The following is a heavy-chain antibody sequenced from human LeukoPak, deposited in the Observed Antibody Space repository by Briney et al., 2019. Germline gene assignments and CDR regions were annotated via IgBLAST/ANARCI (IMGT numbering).Heavy chain of an antibody. D-gene: IGHD1-26*01. CDR3: ARDGSPWELLDWFDP. J-gene: IGHJ5*02. Sequence: ASVKVSCKASGYTFTGYYMHWVRQAPGQGLEWMGWINPNSGGTNYAQKFQGRVTMTRDTSISTAYMELSRLRSDDTAVYYCARDGSPWELLDWFDPWGQGTLVSVSS. CDR1: GYTFTGYY. V-gene: IGHV1-2*02. CDR2: INPNSGGT.